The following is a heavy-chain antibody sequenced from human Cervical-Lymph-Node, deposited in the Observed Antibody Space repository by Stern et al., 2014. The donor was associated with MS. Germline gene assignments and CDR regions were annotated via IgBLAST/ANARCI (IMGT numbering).Heavy chain of an antibody. CDR3: AREVTMVGFDP. Sequence: VQLVQSGAEVKKPGSSVKVSCKASGGTVSSHTISWVRQAPGQGLEWMRGSLPNFDTPNYALKFQGRVTIAADKSTSTDYLERNSMGSDDSAVYYCAREVTMVGFDPWGQGTLVTVSS. CDR2: SLPNFDTP. CDR1: GGTVSSHT. D-gene: IGHD3-10*02. V-gene: IGHV1-69*06. J-gene: IGHJ5*02.